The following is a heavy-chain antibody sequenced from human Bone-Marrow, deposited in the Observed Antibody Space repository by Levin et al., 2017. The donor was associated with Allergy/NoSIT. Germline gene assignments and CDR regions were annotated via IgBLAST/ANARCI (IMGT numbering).Heavy chain of an antibody. D-gene: IGHD2-2*01. J-gene: IGHJ6*03. CDR2: INPNSGGT. V-gene: IGHV1-2*06. CDR1: GYTFTGYY. Sequence: AGGSLRLSCKASGYTFTGYYMHWVRQAPGQGLEWMGRINPNSGGTNYAQKFQGRVTMTRDTSISTAYMELSRLRSDDTAVYYCASQYCSSTSCSNDDYYYMDVWGKGTTVTVSS. CDR3: ASQYCSSTSCSNDDYYYMDV.